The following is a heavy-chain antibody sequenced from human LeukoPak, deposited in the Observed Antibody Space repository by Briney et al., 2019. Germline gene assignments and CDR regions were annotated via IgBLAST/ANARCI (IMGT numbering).Heavy chain of an antibody. CDR2: IQYDRTNE. D-gene: IGHD1-1*01. V-gene: IGHV3-30*02. CDR1: AFTFSSYG. Sequence: PGGSLRLSCAASAFTFSSYGMHWVRQAPGKGLEWVAYIQYDRTNEQYAHSVKGRFRISRDNSNNILYLQMNSLRTEDTAVYYCTQIEWDRWRGWGQGTLVTVSS. CDR3: TQIEWDRWRG. J-gene: IGHJ4*02.